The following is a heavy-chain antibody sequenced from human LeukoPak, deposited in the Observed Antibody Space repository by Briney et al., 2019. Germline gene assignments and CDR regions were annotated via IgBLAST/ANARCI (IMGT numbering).Heavy chain of an antibody. J-gene: IGHJ4*02. CDR2: IYYSGST. D-gene: IGHD3-10*01. CDR1: GGSISSSNYY. V-gene: IGHV4-39*01. CDR3: ASLRTGDFVY. Sequence: TPSETLSLTCTVSGGSISSSNYYWGWVRQPPGKGLEWIGNIYYSGSTYYNPSFKSRLTISVDTSKNQFSLKLSSVTAADTAVYYCASLRTGDFVYWGQGALVTVSS.